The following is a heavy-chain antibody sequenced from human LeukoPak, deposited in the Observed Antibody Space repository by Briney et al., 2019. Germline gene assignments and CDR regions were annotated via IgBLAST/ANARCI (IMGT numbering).Heavy chain of an antibody. V-gene: IGHV3-23*01. CDR1: GFTFSSYT. D-gene: IGHD6-13*01. J-gene: IGHJ4*02. CDR3: ARDRYRESSSWFLDY. Sequence: GRSLRLSCAASGFTFSSYTMSWVRQAPGKGLEWVSGISGTGGPTYYADSVKGRFTISRDNSKNTLSLQMDSLRAEDTAIYYCARDRYRESSSWFLDYWGQGTLVTVSS. CDR2: ISGTGGPT.